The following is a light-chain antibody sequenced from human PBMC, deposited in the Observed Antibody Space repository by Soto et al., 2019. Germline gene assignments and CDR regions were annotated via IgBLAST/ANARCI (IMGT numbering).Light chain of an antibody. J-gene: IGLJ2*01. CDR1: SSDVGSYNL. V-gene: IGLV2-23*02. CDR3: CSYAGGTSVV. Sequence: QSVLTQPASVSGSPGQSITISCTGTSSDVGSYNLVSWYQQHPGKAPQLMIYDVSKRPSGVSNRFSGSKSGNTASLTISGLQAEDEADCYCCSYAGGTSVVFGGGTKVTVL. CDR2: DVS.